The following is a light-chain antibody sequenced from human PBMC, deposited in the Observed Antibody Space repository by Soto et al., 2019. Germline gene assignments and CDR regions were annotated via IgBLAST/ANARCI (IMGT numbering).Light chain of an antibody. V-gene: IGKV3-20*01. Sequence: EIVLTQXXXTLSXXPGERATLSCRASQSVSSSYLAWYQQKPGQAPRLLIYGASSRATGIPDRFXXXXXXXXXXXTISRLEPEDFAVYYCQQYGSPVTFGGGTKVEIK. CDR1: QSVSSSY. CDR3: QQYGSPVT. CDR2: GAS. J-gene: IGKJ4*01.